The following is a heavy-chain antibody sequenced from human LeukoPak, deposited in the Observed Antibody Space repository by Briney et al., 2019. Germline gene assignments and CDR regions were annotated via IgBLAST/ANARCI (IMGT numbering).Heavy chain of an antibody. D-gene: IGHD6-13*01. CDR3: ARRDWGSSWGYFDY. V-gene: IGHV4-39*01. CDR1: GGSISSSSYY. CDR2: IYYSGST. J-gene: IGHJ4*02. Sequence: LETLSLTCTVSGGSISSSSYYWGWIRQPPGKGLEWIGSIYYSGSTYYNPSLKSRVTISVDTSKNQFSLKLSSVTAADTAVYYCARRDWGSSWGYFDYWGQGTLVTVSS.